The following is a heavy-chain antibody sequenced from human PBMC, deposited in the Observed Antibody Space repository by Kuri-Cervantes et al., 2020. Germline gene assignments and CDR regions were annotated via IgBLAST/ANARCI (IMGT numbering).Heavy chain of an antibody. CDR1: GYSISSGYY. CDR3: ARSPDTYYYYYMDV. CDR2: IYHSGST. V-gene: IGHV4-38-2*01. Sequence: SETLSLTFAVSGYSISSGYYWGWIRQPPGKGLEWIGSIYHSGSTYYNPSLSSRVTMSVDTSKNQFSLKVRSMTTADTAVYYCARSPDTYYYYYMDVWGKGTTVTVSS. J-gene: IGHJ6*03.